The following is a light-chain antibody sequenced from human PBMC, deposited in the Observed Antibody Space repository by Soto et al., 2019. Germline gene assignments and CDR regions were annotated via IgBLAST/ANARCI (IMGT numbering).Light chain of an antibody. CDR3: SSYTSSNTLI. Sequence: QSALTQPPSVSGSPGQSVTISCTGTSSDIGAYNRVSWYQQPPGTAPKLMIYEVRDRTSGVPDRFSGSKSGNTASLTISGLQAEDEADYYCSSYTSSNTLIFAGGTQLTVL. CDR2: EVR. V-gene: IGLV2-18*02. CDR1: SSDIGAYNR. J-gene: IGLJ2*01.